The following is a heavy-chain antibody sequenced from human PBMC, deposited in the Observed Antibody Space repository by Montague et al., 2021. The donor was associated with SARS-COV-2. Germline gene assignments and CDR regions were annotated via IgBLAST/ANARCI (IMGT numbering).Heavy chain of an antibody. V-gene: IGHV6-1*01. CDR3: ASGRMVPYSSSWTTLYYYYGMDV. J-gene: IGHJ6*02. CDR1: GDSVSSHSAA. CDR2: TYYRSKWYN. D-gene: IGHD6-13*01. Sequence: CAISGDSVSSHSAAWNWIRQSPSSGLEWLGRTYYRSKWYNDYAVSVKSRITINPDTSKNQFSLQLNSVTPEDTAVYYCASGRMVPYSSSWTTLYYYYGMDVWGQGTTVTVSS.